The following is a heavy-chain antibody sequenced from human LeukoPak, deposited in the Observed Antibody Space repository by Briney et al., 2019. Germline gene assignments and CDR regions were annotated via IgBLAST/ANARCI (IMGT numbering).Heavy chain of an antibody. V-gene: IGHV3-48*02. J-gene: IGHJ4*02. CDR3: ARDRNWAFDY. Sequence: GGSLRLSCAASGFTFRLYSMNWVRQAPGKGLEWVSYIRSSDGAIAYADSVKGRFTISRDDAKNSLYLQMNSLRDEDTAVYYCARDRNWAFDYWGQGTLITVSS. CDR1: GFTFRLYS. D-gene: IGHD7-27*01. CDR2: IRSSDGAI.